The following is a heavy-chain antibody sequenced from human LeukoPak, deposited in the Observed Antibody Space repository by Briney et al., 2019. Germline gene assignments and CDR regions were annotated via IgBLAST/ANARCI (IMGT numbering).Heavy chain of an antibody. V-gene: IGHV3-21*01. CDR3: ARDPGSGYYGHYYYMDV. J-gene: IGHJ6*03. D-gene: IGHD3-22*01. Sequence: GGSLRLSCAASGFTFSSYSMNWVRQAPGKGLEWVSFISSSSSYINYADSMKGRFTISRDNAKNSLYLQMNSLRAEDTAVCYCARDPGSGYYGHYYYMDVWGKGTTVTVSS. CDR1: GFTFSSYS. CDR2: ISSSSSYI.